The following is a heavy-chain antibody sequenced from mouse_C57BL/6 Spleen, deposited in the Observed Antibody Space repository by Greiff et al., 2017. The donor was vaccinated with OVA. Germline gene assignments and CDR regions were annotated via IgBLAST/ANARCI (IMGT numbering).Heavy chain of an antibody. CDR1: GYTFTSYW. CDR3: ARSGYYGSSSAWFAY. D-gene: IGHD1-1*01. J-gene: IGHJ3*01. V-gene: IGHV1-59*01. CDR2: IDPSDSYT. Sequence: VQLQQPGAELVRPGTSVKLSCKASGYTFTSYWMHWVKQRPGQGLEWIGVIDPSDSYTNYNQKFKGKATLTVDTSSSTAYMQLSSLTSEDSAVYDCARSGYYGSSSAWFAYWGQGTLVTVSA.